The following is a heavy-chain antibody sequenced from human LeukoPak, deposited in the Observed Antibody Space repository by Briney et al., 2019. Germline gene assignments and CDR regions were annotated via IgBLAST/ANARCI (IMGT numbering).Heavy chain of an antibody. J-gene: IGHJ4*02. CDR2: INHSGST. V-gene: IGHV4-34*01. Sequence: SETLSLTCAVYGGSFSGYYWSWIRQPPGKGLEWIEEINHSGSTNYNPSLKSRVTISVDTSKNQFSLKLSSVTAADTAVYYCARRSIAARLFDYWGQGTLVTVSS. CDR3: ARRSIAARLFDY. CDR1: GGSFSGYY. D-gene: IGHD6-6*01.